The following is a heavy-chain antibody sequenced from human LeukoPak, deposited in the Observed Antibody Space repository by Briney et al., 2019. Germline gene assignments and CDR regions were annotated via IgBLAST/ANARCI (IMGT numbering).Heavy chain of an antibody. J-gene: IGHJ4*02. Sequence: SETLSLTCTVSGGSINNYYWSWIRQPPGKGLDWIGYIFYSGSTNYNPSLKSRVTISVDTSKNQFSLKLSSVTAADTAVYYCARGSSPDNWGQGTLVTVSS. V-gene: IGHV4-59*12. CDR3: ARGSSPDN. CDR1: GGSINNYY. D-gene: IGHD6-6*01. CDR2: IFYSGST.